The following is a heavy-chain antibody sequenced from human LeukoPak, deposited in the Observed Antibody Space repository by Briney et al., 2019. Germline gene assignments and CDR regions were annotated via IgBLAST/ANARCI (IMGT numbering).Heavy chain of an antibody. CDR1: GFSFSSYA. CDR3: AKALYGDYGNFDF. V-gene: IGHV3-23*01. D-gene: IGHD4-17*01. Sequence: LSGGSLRLSCAASGFSFSSYAMNWVRQAPGKGLEWVSTISGSGVSTYYADSVKGRFTISRDNSKTTLYLQMNSLTAVDTAVYYCAKALYGDYGNFDFWGQGTLVTVSS. J-gene: IGHJ4*02. CDR2: ISGSGVST.